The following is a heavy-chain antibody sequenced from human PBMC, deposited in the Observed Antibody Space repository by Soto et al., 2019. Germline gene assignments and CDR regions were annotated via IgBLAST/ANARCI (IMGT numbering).Heavy chain of an antibody. Sequence: EVQLVESGGGLVQPWGSLRLSCAASGFTFSSYWVTWVRQAPGKGLEWVSNIKHDGSEKYYVDSVKGRFTISRDNAKNSLSLQMTSLRAEDTAVYYCARDRGGGFENWGQGTLVTVSS. D-gene: IGHD3-10*01. J-gene: IGHJ4*02. CDR2: IKHDGSEK. CDR3: ARDRGGGFEN. CDR1: GFTFSSYW. V-gene: IGHV3-7*04.